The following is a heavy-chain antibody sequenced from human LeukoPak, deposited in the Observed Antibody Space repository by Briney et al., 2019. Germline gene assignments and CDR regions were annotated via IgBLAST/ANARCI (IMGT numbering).Heavy chain of an antibody. J-gene: IGHJ6*03. D-gene: IGHD3-9*01. CDR2: ISSSSSTI. Sequence: GGSLRLSCAASGFTFSSYSMNWVRQAPGKGLEWVSYISSSSSTIYYADSVKGRFTISRDNAKNSLYLQMNSLRAEDTAVYYCARDFSYDILTGYFYYYYYYMDVWGKGTTVTVSS. CDR3: ARDFSYDILTGYFYYYYYYMDV. V-gene: IGHV3-48*01. CDR1: GFTFSSYS.